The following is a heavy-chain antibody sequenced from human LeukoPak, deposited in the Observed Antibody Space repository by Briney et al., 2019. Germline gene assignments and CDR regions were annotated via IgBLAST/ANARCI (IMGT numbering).Heavy chain of an antibody. V-gene: IGHV7-4-1*02. CDR1: GYSFTSHA. CDR2: INTNTGNP. J-gene: IGHJ3*02. Sequence: ASVKVSCKASGYSFTSHALNWVRQAPGQGLEWMGWINTNTGNPTYAQGFTGRFVFSLDTSVSTAYLQISSLKAEDTAVYYCARVGYDRGLGAFDIWGQGTMVTVSS. D-gene: IGHD3-22*01. CDR3: ARVGYDRGLGAFDI.